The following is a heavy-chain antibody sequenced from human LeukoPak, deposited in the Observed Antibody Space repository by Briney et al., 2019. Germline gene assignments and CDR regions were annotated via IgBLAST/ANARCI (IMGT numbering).Heavy chain of an antibody. Sequence: SVKVSCKASGGTFSSYAISWVRQAPGQGLEWMGGIIPIFGTANYAQKFQGRVTITADESTSTAYMELSSLRSEDTAVYYCARDRSYGFSRAFDIWGQGTMVTVPS. CDR3: ARDRSYGFSRAFDI. D-gene: IGHD5-18*01. CDR1: GGTFSSYA. CDR2: IIPIFGTA. V-gene: IGHV1-69*13. J-gene: IGHJ3*02.